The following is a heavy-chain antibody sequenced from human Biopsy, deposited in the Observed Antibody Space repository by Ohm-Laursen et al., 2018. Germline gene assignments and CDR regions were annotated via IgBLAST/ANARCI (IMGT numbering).Heavy chain of an antibody. J-gene: IGHJ3*02. Sequence: SDTLSLTCTVSGGSLSTYYWSWIRQPAGKGLEWIGRISSSGSTTYNPSLRSRVTLSMDTSKGQFSLKMSFVTAADTAVYYCARWTPEYDSSRYYLDAFDIWGQGTKVTVSS. D-gene: IGHD3-22*01. CDR3: ARWTPEYDSSRYYLDAFDI. CDR1: GGSLSTYY. V-gene: IGHV4-4*07. CDR2: ISSSGST.